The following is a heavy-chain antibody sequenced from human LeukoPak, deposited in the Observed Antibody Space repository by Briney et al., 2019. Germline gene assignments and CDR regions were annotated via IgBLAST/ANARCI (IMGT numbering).Heavy chain of an antibody. CDR2: IYSGGST. Sequence: GGSLRLSCAASGFTVSSNYMSWVRQAPGKGLEWVSVIYSGGSTYYADSVKGRFTISRDNSKNTLYLQMNSLRAEDTAVYYCASDVNYSSSRYMPGGYFDYWGQGTLVTVSS. D-gene: IGHD6-13*01. CDR3: ASDVNYSSSRYMPGGYFDY. V-gene: IGHV3-66*01. J-gene: IGHJ4*02. CDR1: GFTVSSNY.